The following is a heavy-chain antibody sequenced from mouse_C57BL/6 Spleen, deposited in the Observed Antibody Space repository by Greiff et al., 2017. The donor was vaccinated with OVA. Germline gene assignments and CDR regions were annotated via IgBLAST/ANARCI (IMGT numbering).Heavy chain of an antibody. CDR2: ISDGGSYT. CDR3: ARDDYGGSYRYVDV. CDR1: GFTFSSYA. J-gene: IGHJ1*03. D-gene: IGHD1-1*01. V-gene: IGHV5-4*01. Sequence: EVQLQQSGGGLVKPGGSLKLSCAASGFTFSSYAMSWVRQTPEKRLEWVATISDGGSYTYYPDNLKGRFTISRDNAKNNLYLQMSHLKSEDTAMYYCARDDYGGSYRYVDVWGTGTTVTVSS.